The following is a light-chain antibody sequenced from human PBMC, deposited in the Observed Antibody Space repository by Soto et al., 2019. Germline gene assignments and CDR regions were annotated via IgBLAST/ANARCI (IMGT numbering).Light chain of an antibody. CDR3: QQYSIYPYT. Sequence: IQMTQSPSALSASVGDRVTITCRASQTLSNWLAWYQQEPGKAPKLLIFDDSSLQSVVPSRFSGSGFGTDFTLTISSLQPDDFGTYYCQQYSIYPYTFGQGTKLEIK. J-gene: IGKJ2*01. V-gene: IGKV1-5*01. CDR1: QTLSNW. CDR2: DDS.